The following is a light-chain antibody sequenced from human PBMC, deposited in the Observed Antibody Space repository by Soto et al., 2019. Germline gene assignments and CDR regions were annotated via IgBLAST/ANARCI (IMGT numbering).Light chain of an antibody. CDR1: GSDVGSFDL. J-gene: IGLJ1*01. CDR2: EAY. CDR3: CSNAVGSTYV. V-gene: IGLV2-23*01. Sequence: QSVLTQPASVSGSPEQSITISCTGPGSDVGSFDLVSWYQQHPGKAPKLIIFEAYKRPSGVSNRFSGSKSGSTASLTISGLQAEDEADYYCCSNAVGSTYVFGTGTKLTVL.